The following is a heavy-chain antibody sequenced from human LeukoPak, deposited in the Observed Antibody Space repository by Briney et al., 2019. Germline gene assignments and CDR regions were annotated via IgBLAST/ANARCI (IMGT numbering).Heavy chain of an antibody. D-gene: IGHD5-12*01. CDR2: ITGSGGNT. CDR1: GFTFSNYA. CDR3: ATLMRGPTGYSGYGGEDY. V-gene: IGHV3-23*01. J-gene: IGHJ4*02. Sequence: GGSLRLSCTASGFTFSNYAMTWVRQAPGEGLQWVSAITGSGGNTYYADSVQGRFTISRDNSKNTLYLQMDSLRAEDTAVYYCATLMRGPTGYSGYGGEDYWGQGTLVTVSS.